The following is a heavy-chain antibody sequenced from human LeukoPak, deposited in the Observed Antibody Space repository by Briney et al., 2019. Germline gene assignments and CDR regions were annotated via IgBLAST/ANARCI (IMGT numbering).Heavy chain of an antibody. J-gene: IGHJ4*02. Sequence: SVKVSCKASGGTFSSYAISWVRQAPGQGLEWMGGIIPIFGTANYAQKFQGRVTITADKSTSTAYMELRSLRSEDTAVYYCARGPAPLYYYDSSGYYCDYWGQGTLVTVSS. CDR1: GGTFSSYA. D-gene: IGHD3-22*01. CDR3: ARGPAPLYYYDSSGYYCDY. V-gene: IGHV1-69*06. CDR2: IIPIFGTA.